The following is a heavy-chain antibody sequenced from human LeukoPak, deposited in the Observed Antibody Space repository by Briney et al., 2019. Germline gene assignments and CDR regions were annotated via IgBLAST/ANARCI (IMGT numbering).Heavy chain of an antibody. V-gene: IGHV1-18*01. CDR2: ISAHNDKT. D-gene: IGHD3-9*01. CDR1: GYTFTNYA. CDR3: ARDRSFDIVTGYPNRYASDV. J-gene: IGHJ6*02. Sequence: GASVKVSCKASGYTFTNYAISWVRQAPGQGLEWMGWISAHNDKTNYAQKFRGRVTMTTDTYTSTAYMELWSLRSDDTAVYYCARDRSFDIVTGYPNRYASDVWGQGTTVTVSS.